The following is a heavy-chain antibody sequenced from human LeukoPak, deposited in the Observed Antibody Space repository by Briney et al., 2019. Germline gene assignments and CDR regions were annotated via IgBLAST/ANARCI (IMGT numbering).Heavy chain of an antibody. V-gene: IGHV3-30*03. CDR3: TTKVMRGNLGDDYDD. Sequence: GSLRLSCSVSGVTFRNYGMHWVRQAPGKGLEWVALISSDGIDKLYGASVKGRFTISRDDSKSTLYLQMYSLTAEDTAVYYCTTKVMRGNLGDDYDDWGQGTLVTVSS. CDR2: ISSDGIDK. J-gene: IGHJ4*02. D-gene: IGHD5-12*01. CDR1: GVTFRNYG.